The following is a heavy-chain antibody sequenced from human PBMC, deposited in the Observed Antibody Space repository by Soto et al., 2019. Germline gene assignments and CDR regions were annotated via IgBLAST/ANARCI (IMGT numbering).Heavy chain of an antibody. Sequence: QVQLVESGGVVVQPGRSLRLSCIASGFTFSSYGMHWVRQTPGEGLEWVAVIWYDGSKKYYVDSVKGRFTISIDNSRNMLDLQMNSLRAEDTGVYFCARMVGNATFSFRLDVWGQGTTVTVSS. D-gene: IGHD2-15*01. CDR2: IWYDGSKK. J-gene: IGHJ6*02. CDR1: GFTFSSYG. CDR3: ARMVGNATFSFRLDV. V-gene: IGHV3-33*01.